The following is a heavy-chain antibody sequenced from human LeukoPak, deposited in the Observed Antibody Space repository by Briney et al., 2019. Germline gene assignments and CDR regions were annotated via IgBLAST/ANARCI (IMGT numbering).Heavy chain of an antibody. CDR3: ARVSLAQGLSY. D-gene: IGHD4/OR15-4a*01. Sequence: SVKVSCKASGYTFSGYYMHWVRQAPGQGLEWMGRIIPIFGTANYAQKFQGRVTITTDESTSTAYMELSSLRSEDTAVYYCARVSLAQGLSYWGQGTLVTVSS. CDR1: GYTFSGYY. J-gene: IGHJ4*02. CDR2: IIPIFGTA. V-gene: IGHV1-69*05.